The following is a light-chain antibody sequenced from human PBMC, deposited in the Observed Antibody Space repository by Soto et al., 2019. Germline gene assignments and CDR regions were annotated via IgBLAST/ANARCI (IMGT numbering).Light chain of an antibody. CDR2: EVS. CDR3: SSYTHSSVV. CDR1: SSDIGAYNY. V-gene: IGLV2-14*03. J-gene: IGLJ2*01. Sequence: QSALTQPASVSGSPGQSVTISCTGTSSDIGAYNYVSWYQQHPGKAPKLIIYEVSDRPSGVSNRFSASKSGNTASLTISGLQAEDEADYYCSSYTHSSVVFGGGTKLTVL.